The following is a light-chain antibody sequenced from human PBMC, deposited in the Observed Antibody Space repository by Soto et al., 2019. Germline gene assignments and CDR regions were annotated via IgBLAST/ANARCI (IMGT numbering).Light chain of an antibody. CDR2: DAS. CDR1: QSVSSY. CDR3: QQRSNWPGT. Sequence: EIVLTQSPATLSLSPGERATLSCRASQSVSSYLAWYQQKPGQAPRLLIYDASNRATGIPARFSGSGSGTDFTLTISSLEPGDFAVYYCQQRSNWPGTFGQGTKGDIK. V-gene: IGKV3-11*01. J-gene: IGKJ1*01.